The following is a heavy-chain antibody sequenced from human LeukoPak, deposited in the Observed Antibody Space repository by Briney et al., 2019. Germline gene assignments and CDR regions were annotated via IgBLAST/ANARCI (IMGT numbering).Heavy chain of an antibody. V-gene: IGHV1-18*03. D-gene: IGHD3-22*01. CDR2: ISAYNGNT. CDR1: GYTFTSYG. CDR3: ARDIGKIVVITWFYDY. J-gene: IGHJ4*02. Sequence: ASVKVSCKASGYTFTSYGISWVRQAPGQGLEWMGWISAYNGNTNYAQKLQGRVTMTTDTSTSTAYMELRSLRSDDMAVYYCARDIGKIVVITWFYDYWGQGTLVTVSS.